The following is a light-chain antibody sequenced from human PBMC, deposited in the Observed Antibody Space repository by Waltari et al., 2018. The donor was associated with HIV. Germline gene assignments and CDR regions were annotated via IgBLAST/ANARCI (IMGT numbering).Light chain of an antibody. J-gene: IGKJ4*01. Sequence: DIQMTQSPSSLSASVGDRVTITCRASQNIDTFLNWYQQKQGKAPKLLFYSASGLQSGGPSTFSASGSGTEFTLTIGCLQPGDVGTYYCQQSHSVPLTFGGGTRVEVK. V-gene: IGKV1-39*01. CDR2: SAS. CDR3: QQSHSVPLT. CDR1: QNIDTF.